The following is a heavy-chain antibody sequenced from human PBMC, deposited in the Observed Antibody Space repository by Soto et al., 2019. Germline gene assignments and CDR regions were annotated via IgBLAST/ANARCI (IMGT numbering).Heavy chain of an antibody. J-gene: IGHJ3*02. Sequence: PGGSLRLSCAASGFTFNIYAMSWVRQAPGKGLEWVSSIGSGDDDSYYADSVKGRFTISRDNSKNTLYLQMTSLRAEDTAIYYCAKDRQDLNSVWDPFDMWGHGTMVTVSS. CDR3: AKDRQDLNSVWDPFDM. CDR2: IGSGDDDS. CDR1: GFTFNIYA. V-gene: IGHV3-23*01. D-gene: IGHD1-20*01.